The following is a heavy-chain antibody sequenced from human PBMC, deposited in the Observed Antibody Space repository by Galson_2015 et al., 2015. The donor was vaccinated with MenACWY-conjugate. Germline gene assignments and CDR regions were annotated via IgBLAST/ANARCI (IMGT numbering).Heavy chain of an antibody. D-gene: IGHD2-15*01. J-gene: IGHJ4*02. CDR2: INHSGST. CDR3: SRGVTDIH. V-gene: IGHV4-34*01. Sequence: ETLSLTCSVYGGSLSGYYWSWIRQPPGKGLEWIGEINHSGSTNYNPSLKSRVTISIDTSRNQFSLKLSSVTAADTAVYYRSRGVTDIHWGQGTLVTVSS. CDR1: GGSLSGYY.